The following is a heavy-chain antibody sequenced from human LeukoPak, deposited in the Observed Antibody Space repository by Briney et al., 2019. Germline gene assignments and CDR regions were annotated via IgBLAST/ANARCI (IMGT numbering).Heavy chain of an antibody. J-gene: IGHJ4*02. CDR2: IYYSGST. V-gene: IGHV4-30-4*08. CDR1: GGSISSGDYY. CDR3: ATDPITIFGVAGVGY. Sequence: SQTLSLTCTVSGGSISSGDYYWSWIRQPPGKGLDWIGYIYYSGSTYYNPSLKSRVTISVDTSKNQFSLKLSSVTAADTAVYYCATDPITIFGVAGVGYWGQGTLVTVSS. D-gene: IGHD3-3*01.